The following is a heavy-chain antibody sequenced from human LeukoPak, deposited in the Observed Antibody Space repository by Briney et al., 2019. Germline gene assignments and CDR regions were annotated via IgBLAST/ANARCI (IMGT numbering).Heavy chain of an antibody. CDR1: GYSFTSYW. CDR2: IYPGDSDT. Sequence: GESLKISCKGSGYSFTSYWIGWVRQMPGKGLEWMGIIYPGDSDTRYSPSFQGQVTSSADKSISTAYLQWSSLKASDTAMYYCARQPNHYDILTGYYSAYYYYGMDVWGQGTTVTVSS. V-gene: IGHV5-51*01. CDR3: ARQPNHYDILTGYYSAYYYYGMDV. J-gene: IGHJ6*02. D-gene: IGHD3-9*01.